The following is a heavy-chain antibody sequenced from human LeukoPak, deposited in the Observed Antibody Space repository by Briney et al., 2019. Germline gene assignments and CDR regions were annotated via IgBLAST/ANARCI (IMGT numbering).Heavy chain of an antibody. J-gene: IGHJ4*02. D-gene: IGHD5-12*01. CDR2: FDPEDGET. CDR1: GYTLTELS. CDR3: ASSRWLRSSPDY. Sequence: ASVKVSCKVSGYTLTELSMHWVRQAPGKGLEWMGGFDPEDGETIYAQKFQGRVTMTEDTSTDTAYMELSSLRSEDTAVYYCASSRWLRSSPDYWGQGTLATVSS. V-gene: IGHV1-24*01.